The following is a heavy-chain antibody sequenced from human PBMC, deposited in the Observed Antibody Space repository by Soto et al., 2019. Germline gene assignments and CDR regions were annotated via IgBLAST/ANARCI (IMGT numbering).Heavy chain of an antibody. V-gene: IGHV4-61*01. CDR2: IYYSGST. CDR3: ARCRLYDSSGYCSY. Sequence: SETLSLTCTVSCGSVSSGSYYWSWIRQPPGKGLEWIGYIYYSGSTNYNPSLKSRVTISVDTSKNQFSLKLSSVTAADTAVYYCARCRLYDSSGYCSYWGQGTLVTVSS. J-gene: IGHJ4*02. D-gene: IGHD3-22*01. CDR1: CGSVSSGSYY.